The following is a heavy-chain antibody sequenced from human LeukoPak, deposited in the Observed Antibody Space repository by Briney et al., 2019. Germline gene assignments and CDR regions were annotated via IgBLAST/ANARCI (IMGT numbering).Heavy chain of an antibody. CDR2: ITSSSSYK. V-gene: IGHV3-21*01. J-gene: IGHJ6*03. Sequence: PGGSLRLSCTASGFTFNSYNMNWVRQAPGKGLEWVSSITSSSSYKYYADSVRGRFTISRDNAKNSLYLQMNSLRPEDTAVYYCARDPYSGNYGAYYYYYMGVWGKGTTVTISS. CDR1: GFTFNSYN. D-gene: IGHD1-26*01. CDR3: ARDPYSGNYGAYYYYYMGV.